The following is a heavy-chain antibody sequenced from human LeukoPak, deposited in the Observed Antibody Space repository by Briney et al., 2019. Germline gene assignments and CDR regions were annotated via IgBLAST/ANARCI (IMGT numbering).Heavy chain of an antibody. CDR3: ARGYCSGGSCYLYFDY. Sequence: SETLSLTCAVYGGSFSGYYCSWIRQPPGKWREWIGEINHSGSTNYNPSLKSRVTISVDTSKNQFSLKLSSVTAADTAVYYCARGYCSGGSCYLYFDYWGQGTLVTVSS. V-gene: IGHV4-34*01. J-gene: IGHJ4*02. CDR1: GGSFSGYY. D-gene: IGHD2-15*01. CDR2: INHSGST.